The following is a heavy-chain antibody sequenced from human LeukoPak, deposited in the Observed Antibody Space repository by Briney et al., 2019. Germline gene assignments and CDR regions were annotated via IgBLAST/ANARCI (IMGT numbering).Heavy chain of an antibody. Sequence: SETLSLTCAVSGASIDSYYWSWIRQPPGKGLEWIGEINHSGSTNYNPSLKSRVTISVDTSKNQFSLKLSSVTAADTAVYYCARGRIAVAGWSYYYYGMDVWGQGTTVTVSS. D-gene: IGHD6-19*01. J-gene: IGHJ6*02. CDR1: GASIDSYY. CDR3: ARGRIAVAGWSYYYYGMDV. V-gene: IGHV4-34*01. CDR2: INHSGST.